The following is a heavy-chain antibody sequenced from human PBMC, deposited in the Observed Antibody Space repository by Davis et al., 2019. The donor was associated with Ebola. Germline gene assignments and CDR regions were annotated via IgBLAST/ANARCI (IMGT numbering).Heavy chain of an antibody. D-gene: IGHD3-10*01. V-gene: IGHV3-21*01. CDR2: ITSGSTYI. Sequence: PGGSLRLSCVISGDTLSQYGMNWVRQFPGKGLEWVASITSGSTYIYYEESVKGRFTIFRDNAKNSLYLQMNRLRVDETALYYCSTTRGDCFDNWGQGTLVSVAS. CDR1: GDTLSQYG. CDR3: STTRGDCFDN. J-gene: IGHJ4*02.